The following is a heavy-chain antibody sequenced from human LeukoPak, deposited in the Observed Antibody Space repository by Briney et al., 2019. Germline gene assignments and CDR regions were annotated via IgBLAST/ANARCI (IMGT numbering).Heavy chain of an antibody. J-gene: IGHJ5*02. CDR1: GGTLSSHA. V-gene: IGHV1-69*05. Sequence: SVKVSCKASGGTLSSHAVSWVRQAPGQGLEWMGGIILISPTANYAQKFQDRVTITMDQYTTYMELSSLRSDDTAVYYCATGRVSDTTLVSWFDTWGQGTLVTVSS. CDR3: ATGRVSDTTLVSWFDT. CDR2: IILISPTA. D-gene: IGHD5-18*01.